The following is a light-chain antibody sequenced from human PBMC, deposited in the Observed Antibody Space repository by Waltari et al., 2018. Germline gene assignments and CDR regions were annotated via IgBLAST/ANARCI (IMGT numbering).Light chain of an antibody. CDR3: QVWDANTDPGV. J-gene: IGLJ1*01. Sequence: SYVLTQPPSVSVAPGETARITCGGNNIESKSVHWYRQRPAQAPGVGISYDNDRAPGIPERFSGSNAGNTATLTISRVEAGDEADYYCQVWDANTDPGVFGTGTEVTVL. V-gene: IGLV3-21*01. CDR2: YDN. CDR1: NIESKS.